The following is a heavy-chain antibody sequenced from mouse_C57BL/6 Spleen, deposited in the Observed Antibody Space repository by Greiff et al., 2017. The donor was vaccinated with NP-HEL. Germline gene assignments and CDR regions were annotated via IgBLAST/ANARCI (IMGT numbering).Heavy chain of an antibody. Sequence: VQLQQSGPELVKPGASVKISCKASGYAFSSSWMNWVKQRPGKGLEWIGRIYPGDGDTNYNGKFKGKATLTADKSSSTAYRQLSSLTSEDSAVYFCARYGAQATFAYWGQVTLVTVSA. D-gene: IGHD3-2*02. V-gene: IGHV1-82*01. J-gene: IGHJ3*01. CDR2: IYPGDGDT. CDR1: GYAFSSSW. CDR3: ARYGAQATFAY.